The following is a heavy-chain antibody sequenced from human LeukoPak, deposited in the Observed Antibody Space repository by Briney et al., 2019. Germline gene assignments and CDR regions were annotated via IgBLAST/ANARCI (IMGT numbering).Heavy chain of an antibody. CDR3: ASYSSGWYGRFDY. V-gene: IGHV1-69*04. Sequence: SVKVSCKASGGTFSSYAISWVRQAPGQGLEWMGRIIPILGIANYAQKFQGRVTITADKSTSTAYMELSGLRSEDTAVYYCASYSSGWYGRFDYWGQGTLVTVSS. CDR1: GGTFSSYA. D-gene: IGHD6-19*01. CDR2: IIPILGIA. J-gene: IGHJ4*02.